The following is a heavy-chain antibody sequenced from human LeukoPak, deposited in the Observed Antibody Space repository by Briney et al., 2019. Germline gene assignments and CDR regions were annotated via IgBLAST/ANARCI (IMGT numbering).Heavy chain of an antibody. J-gene: IGHJ4*02. Sequence: SETLSLTCTVSGGSISSYYWNWIRQPPGKGLEWIGYIYYSGSTNYNPSLKSRVTISVDTSKNQFSLKLSSVTAADTAVYYCARVSCSSTSCYSFDYWGQGTLVTVSS. V-gene: IGHV4-59*01. CDR2: IYYSGST. CDR3: ARVSCSSTSCYSFDY. CDR1: GGSISSYY. D-gene: IGHD2-2*01.